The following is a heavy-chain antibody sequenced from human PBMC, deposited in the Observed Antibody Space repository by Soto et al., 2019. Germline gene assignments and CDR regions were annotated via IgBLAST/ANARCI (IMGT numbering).Heavy chain of an antibody. D-gene: IGHD3-22*01. J-gene: IGHJ4*02. CDR2: FDPEDGET. Sequence: ASVKVSCKVSGYTLTELSMHWVRQAPGKGLEWMGGFDPEDGETIYAQKFQGRVTMTEDTSTDTAYMELSSLRSEDTAVYYCATLRLYYYDSSGYYYNYWGQGPLVTVSS. CDR1: GYTLTELS. CDR3: ATLRLYYYDSSGYYYNY. V-gene: IGHV1-24*01.